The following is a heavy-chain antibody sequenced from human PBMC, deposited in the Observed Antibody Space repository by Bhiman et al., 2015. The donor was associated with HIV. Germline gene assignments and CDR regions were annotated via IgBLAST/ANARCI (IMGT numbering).Heavy chain of an antibody. D-gene: IGHD6-6*01. Sequence: EVQLVESGGGSVQPGGSLRLSCAASGFTFSKYWMSWVRQAPGKGLEWVANIKPDGSEKYYVDSVKGRFTISRDNSKNTLYLQMNSLRAEDTAVYYCARGNSSSCLDYWGQGTLVTVSS. CDR1: GFTFSKYW. CDR3: ARGNSSSCLDY. V-gene: IGHV3-7*02. CDR2: IKPDGSEK. J-gene: IGHJ4*02.